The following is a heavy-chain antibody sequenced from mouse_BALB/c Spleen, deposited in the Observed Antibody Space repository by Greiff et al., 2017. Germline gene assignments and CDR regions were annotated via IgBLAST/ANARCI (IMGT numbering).Heavy chain of an antibody. CDR2: IDPANGNT. D-gene: IGHD1-1*01. V-gene: IGHV14-3*02. J-gene: IGHJ4*01. CDR3: ALRRGDAMDD. CDR1: GFNITDTY. Sequence: EVKLVESGAELVKPGASVKLSCTASGFNITDTYMHWVKQRPDQGLEWIGRIDPANGNTKYDPKFQGKAPITADTSSNTASLQLSSLTSADTAVYYCALRRGDAMDDWGQGTSVTVSS.